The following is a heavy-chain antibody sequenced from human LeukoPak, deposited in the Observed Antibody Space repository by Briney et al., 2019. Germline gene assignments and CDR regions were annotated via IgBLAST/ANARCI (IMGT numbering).Heavy chain of an antibody. CDR1: GGSISSSNW. J-gene: IGHJ4*02. Sequence: SGTLSLTCAVSGGSISSSNWWSWVRQPPGKGLEWIGEIYHSGSTNYNPSLKSRVTISVDKSKNQFSLKLSSVTAADTAVYYCARDRRGSRGNYYFDYWGQGTLVTVSS. V-gene: IGHV4-4*02. CDR3: ARDRRGSRGNYYFDY. D-gene: IGHD1-7*01. CDR2: IYHSGST.